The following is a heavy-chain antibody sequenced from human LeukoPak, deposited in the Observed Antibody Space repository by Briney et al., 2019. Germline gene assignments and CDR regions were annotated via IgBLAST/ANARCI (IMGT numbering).Heavy chain of an antibody. J-gene: IGHJ5*02. Sequence: PSETLSLTCAVSGYSISSGYYWGWIRQPPGKGLEWIGSIYHSGSTYYNPSLKSRVTISVDTSKNQFSLKLSSVTAADTAVYYCARFWGVVIPNWFDPWGQGTLLTVSS. CDR1: GYSISSGYY. D-gene: IGHD3-3*01. CDR2: IYHSGST. CDR3: ARFWGVVIPNWFDP. V-gene: IGHV4-38-2*01.